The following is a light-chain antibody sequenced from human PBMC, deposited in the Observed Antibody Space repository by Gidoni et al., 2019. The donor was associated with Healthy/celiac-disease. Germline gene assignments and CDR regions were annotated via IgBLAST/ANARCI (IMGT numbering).Light chain of an antibody. CDR1: QRISSR. V-gene: IGKV1-5*01. J-gene: IGKJ2*01. CDR2: DAS. Sequence: DIQITQSLYTLSASVGDRVTIPCRASQRISSRLAWYQQKPGKAPKLLIYDASSWESGVQSRFSGSGSGTEFTLTISSLQPDDFAIYYCQQYNSYSPYTFGRGTKLEIK. CDR3: QQYNSYSPYT.